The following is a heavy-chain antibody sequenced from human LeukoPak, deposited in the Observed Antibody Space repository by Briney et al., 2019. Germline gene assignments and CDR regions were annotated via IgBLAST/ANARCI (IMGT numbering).Heavy chain of an antibody. Sequence: GGSLRLSCAASGFSFSDYSINWVRQAPGKGLEWVSAISGTGDATWYPDSVKGRFTISRDKSKDTIYLQMDSLRVEDTALYYCARDRDYPRDQFDYWGQGTLVTVSS. J-gene: IGHJ4*02. CDR2: ISGTGDAT. CDR1: GFSFSDYS. D-gene: IGHD4-17*01. CDR3: ARDRDYPRDQFDY. V-gene: IGHV3-23*01.